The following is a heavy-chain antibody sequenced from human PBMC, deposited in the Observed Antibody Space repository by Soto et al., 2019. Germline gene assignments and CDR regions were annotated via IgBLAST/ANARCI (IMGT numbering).Heavy chain of an antibody. CDR2: IYHSGST. D-gene: IGHD6-13*01. J-gene: IGHJ6*02. Sequence: SETLSLTCAVSGGSISSGGYSWSWIRQPPGKGLEWIGYIYHSGSTYYNPSLKSRVTISVDRSKNQFSLKLSSVTAADTAVYYCAKPGIAAAGTPPHHYRLAVWGQGTTVPVAS. V-gene: IGHV4-30-2*01. CDR3: AKPGIAAAGTPPHHYRLAV. CDR1: GGSISSGGYS.